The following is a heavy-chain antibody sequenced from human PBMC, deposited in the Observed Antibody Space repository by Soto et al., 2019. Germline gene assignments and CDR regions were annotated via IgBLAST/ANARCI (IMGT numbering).Heavy chain of an antibody. CDR2: IYYSGST. CDR1: GGSISSYY. J-gene: IGHJ4*02. V-gene: IGHV4-59*01. Sequence: SETLSLTCTVSGGSISSYYWSWIRQPPGKGLEWIGYIYYSGSTNYNPSLKSRVTISVDTSKNQFSLKPSSVTAADTAVYYCARIYSSTYSSSWYTWYYFDYWGQGTLVTVSS. D-gene: IGHD6-13*01. CDR3: ARIYSSTYSSSWYTWYYFDY.